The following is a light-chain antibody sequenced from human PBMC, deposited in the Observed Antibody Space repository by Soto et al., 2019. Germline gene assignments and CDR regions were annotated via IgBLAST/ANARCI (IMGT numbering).Light chain of an antibody. CDR2: EVN. CDR3: SSYTSSSTLRV. V-gene: IGLV2-14*02. J-gene: IGLJ3*02. CDR1: YNL. Sequence: QSALTQPASVSGSPGQSITISCSGTYNLVSWYQQHPGKAPKLMIFEVNKRPSGVSYRFSGSKSGNTASLTISALQAEDEADYYCSSYTSSSTLRVFGGGTKLTVL.